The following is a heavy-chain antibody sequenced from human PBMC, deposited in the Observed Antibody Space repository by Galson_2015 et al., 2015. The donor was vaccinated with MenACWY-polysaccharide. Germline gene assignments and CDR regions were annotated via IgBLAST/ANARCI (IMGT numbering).Heavy chain of an antibody. CDR1: GASVSSTTDY. V-gene: IGHV4-61*01. J-gene: IGHJ5*01. Sequence: LSLTCPVSGASVSSTTDYWRWLRPPPGAGLEWIGFMSSNGGANRNPSLKSRVTISIDTSKNQFSLRLNSVTAADTAMYYCAREPTYSGSFGWFDSWGQGTLVTVSP. D-gene: IGHD1-26*01. CDR2: MSSNGGA. CDR3: AREPTYSGSFGWFDS.